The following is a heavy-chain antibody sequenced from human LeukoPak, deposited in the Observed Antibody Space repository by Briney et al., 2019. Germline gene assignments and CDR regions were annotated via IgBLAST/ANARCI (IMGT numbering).Heavy chain of an antibody. CDR1: GGTFSSYA. CDR3: ASPTYYDSSGYYHFDY. Sequence: SVKVSCKASGGTFSSYAISWVRQAPGQGLEWMGGIIPIFGTANCAQKFQGRVTITADESTSTAYMELSSLRSEDTAVYYCASPTYYDSSGYYHFDYWGQGTLVTVSS. V-gene: IGHV1-69*13. D-gene: IGHD3-22*01. CDR2: IIPIFGTA. J-gene: IGHJ4*02.